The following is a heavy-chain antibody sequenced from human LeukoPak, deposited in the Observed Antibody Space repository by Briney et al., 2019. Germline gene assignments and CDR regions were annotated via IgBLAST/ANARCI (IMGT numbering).Heavy chain of an antibody. Sequence: ASVKVSCKASGGTFSSYAISWVRQAPGQGLEWMGGIIPIFGTANYAQKFQGRVTMTTDTSTSTAYMELRSLRSDDTAVYYCARDRYYYDSSASSRSDDFWGQGTLVTVSS. V-gene: IGHV1-69*05. D-gene: IGHD3-22*01. CDR1: GGTFSSYA. J-gene: IGHJ4*02. CDR2: IIPIFGTA. CDR3: ARDRYYYDSSASSRSDDF.